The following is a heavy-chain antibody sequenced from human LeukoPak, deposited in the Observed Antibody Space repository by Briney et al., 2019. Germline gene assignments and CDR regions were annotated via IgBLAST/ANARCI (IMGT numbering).Heavy chain of an antibody. D-gene: IGHD6-6*01. CDR1: GFAFSTYN. Sequence: GGSLRLSCAASGFAFSTYNMHWVRQAPGKGLEWVAVISYDGSNKYYTDSVKGRFTISRDNSKNTLYLQMNSLRAEDTAVYYCAREGSSSSSYCFDYWGQGTLVTVSS. CDR2: ISYDGSNK. CDR3: AREGSSSSSYCFDY. J-gene: IGHJ4*02. V-gene: IGHV3-30*04.